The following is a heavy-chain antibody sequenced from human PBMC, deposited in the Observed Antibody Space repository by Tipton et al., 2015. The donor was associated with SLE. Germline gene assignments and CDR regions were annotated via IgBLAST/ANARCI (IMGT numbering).Heavy chain of an antibody. J-gene: IGHJ6*02. CDR3: ATGGYDWGLYQYYYGLDV. Sequence: LRLSCAASGFTFSDYWMSWVRQPPGKGLEWIGEINHDGSTNYNPSLESRVAISVDTSKNQISLKVTSVTAADTAVYYCATGGYDWGLYQYYYGLDVWGQGTAVTVSS. CDR1: GFTFSDYW. V-gene: IGHV4-34*08. D-gene: IGHD5-12*01. CDR2: INHDGST.